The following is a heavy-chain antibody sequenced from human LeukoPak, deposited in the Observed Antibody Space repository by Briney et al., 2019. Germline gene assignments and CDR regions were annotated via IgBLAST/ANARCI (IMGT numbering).Heavy chain of an antibody. Sequence: SETLSLTCTVSGGSISRSSYYWGWIRQPPGKGLEWIGSIYYSGSTYYNPSLKSRVTISVDTSKNQFSLKLSSVTAADTAVYYCARAGDSSGNYYYYYMDVWGKGTTVTVSS. J-gene: IGHJ6*03. CDR1: GGSISRSSYY. CDR2: IYYSGST. CDR3: ARAGDSSGNYYYYYMDV. V-gene: IGHV4-39*07. D-gene: IGHD3-22*01.